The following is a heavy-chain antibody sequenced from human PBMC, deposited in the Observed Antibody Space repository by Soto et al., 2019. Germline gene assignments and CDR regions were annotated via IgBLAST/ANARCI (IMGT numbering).Heavy chain of an antibody. CDR3: ARDLMVVAASGPAPDYYYYGMDV. CDR2: IYHSGST. D-gene: IGHD2-15*01. CDR1: SGSISSSNW. V-gene: IGHV4-4*02. J-gene: IGHJ6*04. Sequence: TSETLSLTCAVSSGSISSSNWWSWVRQPPGKGLEWIGEIYHSGSTNYKPSLKSRVPISRDKSKNQLSLTLSSVTAADTAVYYWARDLMVVAASGPAPDYYYYGMDVWGKGTTVTVSS.